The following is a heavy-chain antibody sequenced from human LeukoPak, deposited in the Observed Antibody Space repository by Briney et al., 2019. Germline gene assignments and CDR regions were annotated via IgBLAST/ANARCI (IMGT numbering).Heavy chain of an antibody. J-gene: IGHJ1*01. CDR2: INPNSGGT. V-gene: IGHV1-2*04. D-gene: IGHD3-22*01. CDR3: ARGYYDSSGYRHEYFQH. CDR1: GYTLTSYS. Sequence: ASVKVSCKASGYTLTSYSISWVRQAPGQGLEWMGWINPNSGGTNYAQKFQGWVTMTRDTSISTAYMELSSVTAADTAVYYCARGYYDSSGYRHEYFQHWGQGTLVTVSS.